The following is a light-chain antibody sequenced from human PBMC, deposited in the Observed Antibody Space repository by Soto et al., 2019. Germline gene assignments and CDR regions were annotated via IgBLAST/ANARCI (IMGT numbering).Light chain of an antibody. CDR1: QSVSSTY. J-gene: IGKJ1*01. V-gene: IGKV3-20*01. CDR2: DAS. CDR3: QQYGISPPWT. Sequence: EIVLTQSPGTLSLSPGERATLSCRASQSVSSTYLAWYQQKPGQAPRLLIYDASSRATGIPDRFSGSGSGTDFTLTISRLEPEDFAAYYCQQYGISPPWTFGQGTKVEIK.